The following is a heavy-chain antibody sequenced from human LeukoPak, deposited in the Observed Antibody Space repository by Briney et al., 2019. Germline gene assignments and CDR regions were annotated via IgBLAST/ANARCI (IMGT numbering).Heavy chain of an antibody. CDR2: IYYSGST. D-gene: IGHD1-26*01. Sequence: SQTLSLTCTVSGGSISSGVYYWSWIRQPPGKGLEWIGYIYYSGSTYYNPSLKSRVTISVDTSKNQFSLKLSSVTAADTAVYYCAGPSELLGAPDAFDIWGQGTMVTVSS. J-gene: IGHJ3*02. CDR3: AGPSELLGAPDAFDI. V-gene: IGHV4-30-4*01. CDR1: GGSISSGVYY.